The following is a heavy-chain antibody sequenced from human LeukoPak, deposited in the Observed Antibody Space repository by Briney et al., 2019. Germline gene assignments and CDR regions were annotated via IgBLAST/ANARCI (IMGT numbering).Heavy chain of an antibody. Sequence: GGSLRLSCAASGLTFSHSWMNWVRQAPGKGLEWVANIKQDGSEKYYVDSVKGRFTISRDNAKNSLYLQMNSLRAEDTAVYYCARGYGDSIHFDYWGQGTLVTVSS. D-gene: IGHD4-17*01. CDR1: GLTFSHSW. CDR3: ARGYGDSIHFDY. J-gene: IGHJ4*02. CDR2: IKQDGSEK. V-gene: IGHV3-7*04.